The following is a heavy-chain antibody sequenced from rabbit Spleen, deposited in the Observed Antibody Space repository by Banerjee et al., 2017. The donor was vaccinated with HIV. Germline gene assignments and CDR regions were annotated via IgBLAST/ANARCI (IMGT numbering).Heavy chain of an antibody. Sequence: QEQLVESGGDLVKPGASLTLTCTASGVSFSFNSYMCWVRQAPGKGLEWIACIDTGSNGFTYFASWAKGRFTISKTSSTTVTLQMTSLTAADTATYFCARDSGSSFSSYGMDLWGPGTLVTVS. CDR2: IDTGSNGFT. J-gene: IGHJ6*01. CDR1: GVSFSFNSY. D-gene: IGHD8-1*01. CDR3: ARDSGSSFSSYGMDL. V-gene: IGHV1S45*01.